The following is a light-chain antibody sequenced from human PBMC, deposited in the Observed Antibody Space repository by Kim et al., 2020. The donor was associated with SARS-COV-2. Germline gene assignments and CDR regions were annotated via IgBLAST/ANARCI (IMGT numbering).Light chain of an antibody. CDR2: DAS. CDR1: QSIEYW. V-gene: IGKV1-5*01. CDR3: QQYSTSYIT. Sequence: APVGDTVSITCRASQSIEYWLSWYQQQPGKAPKLLIFDASTVESGVPSRFSGSGSGTEFTLTISSLQPDDFATYYCQQYSTSYITFGPGTKVDIK. J-gene: IGKJ3*01.